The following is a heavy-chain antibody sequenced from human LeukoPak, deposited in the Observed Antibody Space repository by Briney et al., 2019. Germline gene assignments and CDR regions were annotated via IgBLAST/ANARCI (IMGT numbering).Heavy chain of an antibody. CDR3: ARFHHRGT. D-gene: IGHD1-1*01. V-gene: IGHV3-48*01. J-gene: IGHJ4*02. CDR2: ISSSSSTI. Sequence: GGSLRLSCAASGFTFSSYSMNWVRQAPGKGLEWVSYISSSSSTIYCADSVKSRFTISRDNAKNSLYLQMNSLRAEDTAVYYCARFHHRGTWGQGTLVTVSS. CDR1: GFTFSSYS.